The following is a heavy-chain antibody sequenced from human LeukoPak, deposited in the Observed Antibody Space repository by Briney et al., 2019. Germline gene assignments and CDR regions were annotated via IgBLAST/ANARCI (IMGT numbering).Heavy chain of an antibody. CDR2: IYTSGST. CDR1: GGSISSGSYY. Sequence: PSQTLSLTCTVSGGSISSGSYYWSWIRQPAGKGLEWIGRIYTSGSTNYNPSLKSRVTMSVDTSKNQFSLKLSSVTAADTAVYYCARTPVVLSIGTTIRFFDYWGQGTLVTVSS. D-gene: IGHD1-1*01. V-gene: IGHV4-61*02. J-gene: IGHJ4*02. CDR3: ARTPVVLSIGTTIRFFDY.